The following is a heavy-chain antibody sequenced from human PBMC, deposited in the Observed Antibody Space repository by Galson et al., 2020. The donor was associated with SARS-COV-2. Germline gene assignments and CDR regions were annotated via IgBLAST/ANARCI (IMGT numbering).Heavy chain of an antibody. V-gene: IGHV3-15*01. CDR2: MKSKAEGGTI. CDR3: NTDYYDDHGFYSDY. D-gene: IGHD3-22*01. CDR1: GFPFRNAW. J-gene: IGHJ4*02. Sequence: PGGSLRLSCAVSGFPFRNAWVNWVRQVPGKGLEWVGQMKSKAEGGTIDYAAPVRGRFTLSRDDSKNIFYLQMDSLKTEDSALYYCNTDYYDDHGFYSDYWGQGTLVTVSS.